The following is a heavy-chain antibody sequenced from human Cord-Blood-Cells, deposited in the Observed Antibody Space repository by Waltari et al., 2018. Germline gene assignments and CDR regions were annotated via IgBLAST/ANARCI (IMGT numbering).Heavy chain of an antibody. Sequence: QLQLQESGPGLVTPSETLSLPCTVPGGSISSSSYSWGWIRQPPGKGLEWIGSIYYSGSTYYNPSLKSRVTISVDTSKNQFSLKLSSVTAADTAVYYCARHLQLTGDFDYWGQGTLVTVSS. CDR3: ARHLQLTGDFDY. V-gene: IGHV4-39*01. CDR1: GGSISSSSYS. CDR2: IYYSGST. J-gene: IGHJ4*02. D-gene: IGHD7-27*01.